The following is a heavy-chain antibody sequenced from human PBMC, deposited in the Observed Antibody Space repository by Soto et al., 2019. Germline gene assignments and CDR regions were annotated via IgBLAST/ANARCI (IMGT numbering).Heavy chain of an antibody. J-gene: IGHJ3*02. CDR3: ARIWEPKTSLDAFDI. Sequence: QVQLVQSGAEVKKPGSSVKVSCKASGGTFSSYAISWVRQAPGQGLEGMGGIIPIFGTANYAEKCQGRVTITADEPTSTAYMELSSLRSEHTAVYYCARIWEPKTSLDAFDIWGQGTMVTVSS. D-gene: IGHD1-26*01. CDR1: GGTFSSYA. CDR2: IIPIFGTA. V-gene: IGHV1-69*01.